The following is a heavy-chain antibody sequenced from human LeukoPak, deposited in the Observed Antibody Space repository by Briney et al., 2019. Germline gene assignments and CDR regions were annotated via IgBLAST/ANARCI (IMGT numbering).Heavy chain of an antibody. CDR1: GFTFSSYA. D-gene: IGHD6-13*01. CDR3: VKSIDSSTWYVNFDY. V-gene: IGHV3-64D*06. J-gene: IGHJ4*02. Sequence: GGSLRLSCSASGFTFSSYAMHWVRQAPGKGLEYVSGVSSNGGRTYHAVFVKVRFTISKDISKNTLDLQMSSLRAEDTAVYDCVKSIDSSTWYVNFDYWGQGILVTVSS. CDR2: VSSNGGRT.